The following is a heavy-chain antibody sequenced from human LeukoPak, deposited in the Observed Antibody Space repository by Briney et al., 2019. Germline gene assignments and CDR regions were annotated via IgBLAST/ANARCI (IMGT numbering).Heavy chain of an antibody. J-gene: IGHJ4*02. CDR3: ARSSGWHLLLLDY. V-gene: IGHV4-39*01. Sequence: SETLSLTSTVSGGSISSSSYYWGWIRQPPGKGLEWIGSIYYSGSTYYNPSLKSRVTISVDTSKNQFSLKLSSVTAADTAVYYCARSSGWHLLLLDYWGQGTLVTVSS. CDR2: IYYSGST. D-gene: IGHD6-25*01. CDR1: GGSISSSSYY.